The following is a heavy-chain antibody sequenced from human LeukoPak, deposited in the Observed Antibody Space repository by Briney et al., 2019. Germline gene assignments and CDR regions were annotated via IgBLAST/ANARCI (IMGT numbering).Heavy chain of an antibody. CDR3: ARKKPPGPGDIFDI. D-gene: IGHD2-21*01. CDR2: IYTSGST. Sequence: SETLSLTCTVSGGSISSYYWSWIRQPAGKGLEWIGRIYTSGSTNYNPSLKSRVTMSVDTSKNQFSLKLSSVTAADTAVYYCARKKPPGPGDIFDIWGQGTLVTVSS. CDR1: GGSISSYY. V-gene: IGHV4-4*07. J-gene: IGHJ3*02.